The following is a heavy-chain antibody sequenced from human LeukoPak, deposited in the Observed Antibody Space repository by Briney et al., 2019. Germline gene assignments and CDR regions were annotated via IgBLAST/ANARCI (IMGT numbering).Heavy chain of an antibody. CDR2: ISSSSTYI. J-gene: IGHJ4*02. CDR1: GFTFSTYS. V-gene: IGHV3-21*01. CDR3: ARFALKTPPTD. Sequence: GGSLRLSCAASGFTFSTYSMNWVRQAPGKGLEWVSSISSSSTYIYYADSVKGRFTVSRDNAKNSLFLQMNSLRAEDTAVYYCARFALKTPPTDWGQGTLVTVSS.